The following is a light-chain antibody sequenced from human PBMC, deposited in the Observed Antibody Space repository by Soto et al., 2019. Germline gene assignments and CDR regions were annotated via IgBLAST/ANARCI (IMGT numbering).Light chain of an antibody. J-gene: IGKJ1*01. V-gene: IGKV3-20*01. CDR3: QQYHTSPLT. CDR1: QSVSNNY. CDR2: GAS. Sequence: EIVLTQSPGTLSLSTGERATLSCRASQSVSNNYLAWYQQKPGQAPRLLIYGASNRATGIPDRFSGSGSGTDFTLTISRLEPEDFALYYCQQYHTSPLTFGQGTKVDIK.